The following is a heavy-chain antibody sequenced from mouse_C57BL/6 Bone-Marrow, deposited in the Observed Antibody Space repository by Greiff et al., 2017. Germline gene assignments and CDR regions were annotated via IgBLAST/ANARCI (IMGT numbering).Heavy chain of an antibody. J-gene: IGHJ4*01. CDR2: SRNKANDYTT. CDR1: GFTFSDFY. CDR3: ARDAGYTDYAMDY. Sequence: DVMLVESGGGLVQSGRSLRLSCATSGFTFSDFYMEWVRQAPGKGLEWIAASRNKANDYTTEYSASVKGRFIVSRDTSQSILYLQMNALRAEDTAIYYCARDAGYTDYAMDYWGQGTSVTVSS. D-gene: IGHD2-2*01. V-gene: IGHV7-1*01.